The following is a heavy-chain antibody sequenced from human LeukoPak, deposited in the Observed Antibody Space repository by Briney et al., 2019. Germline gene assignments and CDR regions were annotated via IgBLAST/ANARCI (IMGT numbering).Heavy chain of an antibody. D-gene: IGHD6-13*01. CDR1: GFSFDDYA. CDR3: AKGYSSSWSLPFDY. Sequence: GGSLRLSCAASGFSFDDYAMHWVRQAPGKGLEWISGTSWNSGSIGYADSVNGRFTISKDNVKNSLYLHMNTLRAEDTAFYYCAKGYSSSWSLPFDYWGQGTLVTVSS. J-gene: IGHJ4*02. V-gene: IGHV3-9*01. CDR2: TSWNSGSI.